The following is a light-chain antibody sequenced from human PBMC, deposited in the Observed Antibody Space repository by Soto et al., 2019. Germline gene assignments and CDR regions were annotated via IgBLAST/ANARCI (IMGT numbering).Light chain of an antibody. CDR2: DAS. CDR1: QSVSSN. J-gene: IGKJ1*01. V-gene: IGKV3-15*01. CDR3: QQYNYWPPWT. Sequence: EIVMTQSPATLSVSPGERATLSCRASQSVSSNLAWYQQKPGQAPRLLIYDASTRATGFPTRFSGSGSGTEFTLTISSLQSEDFAVYYCQQYNYWPPWTFGQGTKVEIK.